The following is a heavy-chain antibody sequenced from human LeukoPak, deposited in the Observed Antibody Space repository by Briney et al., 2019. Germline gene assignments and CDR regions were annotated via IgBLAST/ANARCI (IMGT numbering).Heavy chain of an antibody. CDR2: ISWNSGSI. CDR3: ARDTGIAVAGTRPGYYYYGMDV. J-gene: IGHJ6*02. Sequence: GGSLRLSCAASGFTFDDYAMHWVRQAPGKGLEWVSGISWNSGSIGYADSVKGRFTISRDNSKNTLYLQMNSLRAEDTAVYYCARDTGIAVAGTRPGYYYYGMDVWGQGTTVTVSS. V-gene: IGHV3-9*01. D-gene: IGHD6-19*01. CDR1: GFTFDDYA.